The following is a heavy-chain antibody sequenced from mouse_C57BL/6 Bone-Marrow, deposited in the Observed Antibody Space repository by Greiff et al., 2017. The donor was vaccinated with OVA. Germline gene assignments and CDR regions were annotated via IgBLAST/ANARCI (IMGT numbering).Heavy chain of an antibody. CDR1: GYTFTDYE. CDR2: IDPETGGT. D-gene: IGHD4-1*01. Sequence: VQLQESGAELVRPGASVTLSCKASGYTFTDYEMHWVKQTPVHGLEWIGAIDPETGGTAYNQKFKGKAILTADKSSSTAYMELRSLTSEDSAVYYCTRSWDVDWGQGTTLTVSS. V-gene: IGHV1-15*01. J-gene: IGHJ2*01. CDR3: TRSWDVD.